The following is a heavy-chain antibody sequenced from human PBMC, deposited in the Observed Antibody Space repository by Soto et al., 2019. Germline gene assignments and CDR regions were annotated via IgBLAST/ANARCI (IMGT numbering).Heavy chain of an antibody. V-gene: IGHV3-23*01. CDR1: TLRFSDHT. CDR2: INNSGHYT. J-gene: IGHJ3*02. Sequence: GGSLRLSCTTSTLRFSDHTMSWVRQAPGKGLEWVSDINNSGHYTYYADSVKGRFTISRDNSKNTMYLQMNNLRVEDTAMYYCPRRPDPFDIWGQATMVTVSS. CDR3: PRRPDPFDI.